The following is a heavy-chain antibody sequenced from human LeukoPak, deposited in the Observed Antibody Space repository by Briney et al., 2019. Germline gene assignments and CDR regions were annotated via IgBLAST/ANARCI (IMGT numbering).Heavy chain of an antibody. D-gene: IGHD3-10*01. CDR1: GGSFSGYY. CDR3: ARPNKYGSGSYYPKGFDY. J-gene: IGHJ4*02. V-gene: IGHV4-34*01. Sequence: PSETLSLTCAVYGGSFSGYYWSWIRQPPGKGLEWIGEINHSRSTNYNPSLKSRVTISVDTSKSQFSLKLSSVTAADTAVYYCARPNKYGSGSYYPKGFDYWGQGTLVTVSS. CDR2: INHSRST.